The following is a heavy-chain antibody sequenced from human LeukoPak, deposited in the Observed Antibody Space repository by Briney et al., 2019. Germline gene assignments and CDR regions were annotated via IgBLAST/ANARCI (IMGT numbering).Heavy chain of an antibody. CDR3: ARVASWAAGY. CDR1: GFTFSNSW. V-gene: IGHV3-74*01. D-gene: IGHD1-26*01. Sequence: GGSLRLSCAASGFTFSNSWMHWVRQVPGKGLVYVSSIIGDGSLIHYADSVKGRFTVSRDNAKNTLYLQMNSLRAEDMAVYYCARVASWAAGYWGQGTLVTVSS. J-gene: IGHJ4*02. CDR2: IIGDGSLI.